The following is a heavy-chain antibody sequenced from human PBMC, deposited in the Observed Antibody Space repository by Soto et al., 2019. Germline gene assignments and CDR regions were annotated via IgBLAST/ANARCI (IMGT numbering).Heavy chain of an antibody. Sequence: ASVKVSCKASGYTFTSYAMHWVRQAPGQRLEWMGWINAGNGNTKYSQKFQGRVTITRDTSASTAYMELSSLRSEDTAVYYCASGQGTMVRGVPYYYYGMDVWGQGTTVTAP. CDR2: INAGNGNT. D-gene: IGHD3-10*01. CDR1: GYTFTSYA. V-gene: IGHV1-3*01. J-gene: IGHJ6*02. CDR3: ASGQGTMVRGVPYYYYGMDV.